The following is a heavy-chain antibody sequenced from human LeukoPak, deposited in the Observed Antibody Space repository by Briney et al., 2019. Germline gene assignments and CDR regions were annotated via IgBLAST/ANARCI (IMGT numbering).Heavy chain of an antibody. J-gene: IGHJ5*02. CDR2: IYYSGTT. V-gene: IGHV4-31*03. CDR1: GGSVSSGGHY. Sequence: SETLSLTCTVSGGSVSSGGHYWTWIRQYPGKGLEWIGYIYYSGTTHYNPSLKSRVIISVDASKNQFSLNLSSVTAADAAVYYWARTVVIAATYWFDPWGQGSLVTVSS. CDR3: ARTVVIAATYWFDP. D-gene: IGHD2-15*01.